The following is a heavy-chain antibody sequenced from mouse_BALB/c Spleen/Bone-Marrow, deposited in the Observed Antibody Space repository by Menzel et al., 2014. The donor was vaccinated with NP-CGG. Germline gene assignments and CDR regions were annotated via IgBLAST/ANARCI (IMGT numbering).Heavy chain of an antibody. CDR2: IDPANGNT. D-gene: IGHD2-4*01. V-gene: IGHV14-3*02. Sequence: EVQLRQSGAELVKPGASVKLFCTASGFNIKDTYMHWVKQRPEQGLEWIGRIDPANGNTKYDPKFQGKATITADTSSNTAYLQLSSLTSEDTAVYYCATMITDWYFDVWGAGTTVTVSS. CDR3: ATMITDWYFDV. CDR1: GFNIKDTY. J-gene: IGHJ1*01.